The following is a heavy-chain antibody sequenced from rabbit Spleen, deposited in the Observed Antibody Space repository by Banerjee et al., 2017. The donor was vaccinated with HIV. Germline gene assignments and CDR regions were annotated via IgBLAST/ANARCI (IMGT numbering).Heavy chain of an antibody. CDR1: VFSFSSSYY. D-gene: IGHD1-1*01. J-gene: IGHJ4*01. CDR2: IYSSSCST. CDR3: ASALDSLIVNNL. Sequence: QALVVASGGGVMQPEGSLTLRCTASVFSFSSSYYMCWVRQAPGKGLKLIACIYSSSCSTCYATCAKARFTTAKTSSTTVTLQMTSLTSADTSTYVCASALDSLIVNNLWGPGTLVTVS. V-gene: IGHV1S45*01.